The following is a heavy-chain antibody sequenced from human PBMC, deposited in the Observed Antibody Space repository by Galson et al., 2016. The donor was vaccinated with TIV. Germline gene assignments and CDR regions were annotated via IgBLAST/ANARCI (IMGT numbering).Heavy chain of an antibody. Sequence: SETLSLTCTVSGDSFSWQFWSWVRQPPGKGLEWIGYIDKSGSTNYNPSLKSRVTISADRSKSKNQFSLRLSSVTAADTAMYYCARGRVPWYWCLGTLVTVSS. J-gene: IGHJ4*02. CDR1: GDSFSWQF. V-gene: IGHV4-59*11. CDR3: ARGRVPWY. CDR2: IDKSGST. D-gene: IGHD2-15*01.